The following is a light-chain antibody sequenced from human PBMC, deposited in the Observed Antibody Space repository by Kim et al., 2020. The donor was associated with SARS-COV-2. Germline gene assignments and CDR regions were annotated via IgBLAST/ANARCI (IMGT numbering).Light chain of an antibody. CDR3: QQYYDTPFT. J-gene: IGKJ3*01. V-gene: IGKV4-1*01. CDR2: WAS. CDR1: QSVLYSFNNNNY. Sequence: ATINCKSSQSVLYSFNNNNYLAWYQQKPRQPPRLLIYWASTRESGVPDRFSGSGSGTDFTLTISSLQAEDVAVYYCQQYYDTPFTFGPGTKVDIK.